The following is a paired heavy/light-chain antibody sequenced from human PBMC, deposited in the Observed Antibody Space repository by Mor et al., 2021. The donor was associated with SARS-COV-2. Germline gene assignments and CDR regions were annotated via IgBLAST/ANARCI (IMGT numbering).Heavy chain of an antibody. J-gene: IGHJ6*03. Sequence: EVQLVESGGGLVQPGGSLKLSCAASGFTFSGSAMHWVRQASGKGLEWVGRIRSKAYTYATAYAASVKGRFTISRDDSKNTAYLQMNSLKTEDTAVYYCSSAPVPCSSASCDYMDVWGKGTTVTVSS. CDR1: GFTFSGSA. D-gene: IGHD2-2*01. CDR3: SSAPVPCSSASCDYMDV. V-gene: IGHV3-73*02. CDR2: IRSKAYTYAT.
Light chain of an antibody. V-gene: IGLV10-54*04. Sequence: QAGLTQPPSVSKGLRQTATLTCTGNTNNVGDQGAAWLQQLQGHPPKLLSYRNNNRPSGISERFSASRSGNTASLTITGLQPEDEADYYCSAWDSSLSVWVFGGGAKLTVL. CDR2: RNN. CDR1: TNNVGDQG. J-gene: IGLJ3*02. CDR3: SAWDSSLSVWV.